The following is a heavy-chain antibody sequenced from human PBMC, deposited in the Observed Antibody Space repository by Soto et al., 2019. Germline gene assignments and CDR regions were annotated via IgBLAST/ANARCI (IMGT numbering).Heavy chain of an antibody. J-gene: IGHJ4*02. Sequence: GSLRLSCAASVFTFSSYAMSWVRQAPGKGLEWVSSISASGGSTYYADSVKGRFTISRDKPKNTLYLQMNSLRAEDTAVYYCAKGDTTIDYWGQGTLVTVSS. V-gene: IGHV3-23*01. D-gene: IGHD1-1*01. CDR3: AKGDTTIDY. CDR2: ISASGGST. CDR1: VFTFSSYA.